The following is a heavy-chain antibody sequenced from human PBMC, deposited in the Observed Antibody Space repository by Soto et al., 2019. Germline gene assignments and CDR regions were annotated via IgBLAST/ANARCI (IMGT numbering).Heavy chain of an antibody. D-gene: IGHD2-21*01. V-gene: IGHV3-30-3*01. Sequence: PGGSLRLSCAASGFTFSSYAMHWVRQAPGKGLEWVAVISYDGSNKYYADSVRGRFTISRDNSKNTLYLQMNGLRAEDTAVYYCATGGERAYWGQGTLVTVSS. CDR2: ISYDGSNK. CDR1: GFTFSSYA. CDR3: ATGGERAY. J-gene: IGHJ4*02.